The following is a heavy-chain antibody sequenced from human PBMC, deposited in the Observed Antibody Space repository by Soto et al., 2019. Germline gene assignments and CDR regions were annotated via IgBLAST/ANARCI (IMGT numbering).Heavy chain of an antibody. J-gene: IGHJ6*02. CDR1: GGSISSGDYY. CDR2: IYYSGST. V-gene: IGHV4-30-4*01. D-gene: IGHD3-10*01. CDR3: ARDQMGSRDYHYGMDV. Sequence: TLSLTCTVSGGSISSGDYYWSWIRQPPGKGLEWIGYIYYSGSTYYNPSLKSRVTISVDTSKNQFSLKLSFVTAADTAVYYCARDQMGSRDYHYGMDVWGQGTTVTVSS.